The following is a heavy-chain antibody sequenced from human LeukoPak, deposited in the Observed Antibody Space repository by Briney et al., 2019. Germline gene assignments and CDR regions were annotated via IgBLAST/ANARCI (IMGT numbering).Heavy chain of an antibody. D-gene: IGHD3-9*01. Sequence: ASVKVSCKASGGTFSSYAISWVRQAPGQGLEWMGGIIPIFGTANYAQKFQGRVTITADKSTSTAYMELSSLRSEDTAVYYCARGAYDILNLFGYWGQGTLVTVSS. V-gene: IGHV1-69*06. J-gene: IGHJ4*02. CDR2: IIPIFGTA. CDR3: ARGAYDILNLFGY. CDR1: GGTFSSYA.